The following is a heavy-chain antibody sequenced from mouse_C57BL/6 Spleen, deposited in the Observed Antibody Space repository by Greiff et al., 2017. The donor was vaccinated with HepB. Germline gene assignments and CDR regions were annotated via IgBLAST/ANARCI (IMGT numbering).Heavy chain of an antibody. J-gene: IGHJ4*01. CDR2: INPGSGGT. CDR1: GYAFTNYL. V-gene: IGHV1-54*01. D-gene: IGHD1-1*01. CDR3: ARDSRSSPYAMDY. Sequence: VQLQQSGAELVRPGTSVKVSCKASGYAFTNYLIEWVKQRPGQGLEWIGVINPGSGGTNYNEKFKGKATLTADKSSSTAYMQLSSLTSEDSAVYFCARDSRSSPYAMDYWGQGTSVTVSS.